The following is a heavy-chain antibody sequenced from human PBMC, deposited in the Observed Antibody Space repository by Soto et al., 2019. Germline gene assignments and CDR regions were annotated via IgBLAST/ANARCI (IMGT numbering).Heavy chain of an antibody. Sequence: SETLSLTCSVSGDSIVGSDVYWGWVRQPPGKGLEWIGSIFYLGSSYYNPSLKSRVTMSVDTSKNQFSLRLRSVTAADTALYFCARHSLALRKNNWFDPWGQGIMVTVSS. CDR1: GDSIVGSDVY. V-gene: IGHV4-39*01. CDR2: IFYLGSS. J-gene: IGHJ5*02. D-gene: IGHD3-3*02. CDR3: ARHSLALRKNNWFDP.